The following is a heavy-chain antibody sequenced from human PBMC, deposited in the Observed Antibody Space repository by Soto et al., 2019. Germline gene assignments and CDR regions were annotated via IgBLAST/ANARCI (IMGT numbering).Heavy chain of an antibody. J-gene: IGHJ3*02. Sequence: VGSLRLSCAASGFICSSYDMSWVRQAPGKGLEWVSTILVDGRTFYADSVKGRFTISRDSSQNTVFLQVNSLTAGDTALYYCAKATATGGGAFDICGQGTMVTVSS. CDR2: ILVDGRT. CDR1: GFICSSYD. CDR3: AKATATGGGAFDI. D-gene: IGHD2-8*02. V-gene: IGHV3-23*01.